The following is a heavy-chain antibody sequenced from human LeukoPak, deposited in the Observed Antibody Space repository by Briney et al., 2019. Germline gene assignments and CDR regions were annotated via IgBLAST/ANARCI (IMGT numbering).Heavy chain of an antibody. V-gene: IGHV3-23*01. J-gene: IGHJ3*02. CDR3: AKAVGSSGYFSRDAFDI. CDR2: ISGGGSGT. Sequence: GGSLRLSCAPSGFTFSSYAMSWVRQAPGKGLEWVAVISGGGSGTYYADSVRGRFTTSRDNSKNTVYLQMNSLRAEDTAICYCAKAVGSSGYFSRDAFDIWGQGTMVTVSS. D-gene: IGHD3-22*01. CDR1: GFTFSSYA.